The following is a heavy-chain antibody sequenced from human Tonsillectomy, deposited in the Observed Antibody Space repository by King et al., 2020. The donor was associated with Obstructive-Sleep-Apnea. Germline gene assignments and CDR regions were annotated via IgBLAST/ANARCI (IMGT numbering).Heavy chain of an antibody. CDR2: IWYDGSTK. CDR1: GFTFRSYG. Sequence: VQLVESGGGVVQPERSLRLSCAASGFTFRSYGMHWVRQAPGKGLEWVAAIWYDGSTKYYADSVKGRFTISRDNSKNTLYLQMNSLRVEDTAVYYCASALGYCSSTSCYEDYWGQGTLVTVSS. D-gene: IGHD2-2*01. J-gene: IGHJ4*02. CDR3: ASALGYCSSTSCYEDY. V-gene: IGHV3-33*01.